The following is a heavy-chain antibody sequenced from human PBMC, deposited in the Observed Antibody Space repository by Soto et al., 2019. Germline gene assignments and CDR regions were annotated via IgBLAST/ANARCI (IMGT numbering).Heavy chain of an antibody. V-gene: IGHV4-34*01. J-gene: IGHJ6*01. CDR2: INHSGST. CDR3: ARGYCSGGSCYSWMLYYYGMDV. D-gene: IGHD2-15*01. Sequence: SETLSLTCAVYVVSFSGYYWSCIRHPPGKWLEWIGEINHSGSTNYNPSLKSRVTISVDTSKNQFSLKLSSVTAADTAVYYCARGYCSGGSCYSWMLYYYGMDVWGQGTTVTVSS. CDR1: VVSFSGYY.